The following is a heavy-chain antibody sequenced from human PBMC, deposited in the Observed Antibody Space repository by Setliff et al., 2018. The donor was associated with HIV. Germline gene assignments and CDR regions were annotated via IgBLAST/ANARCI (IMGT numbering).Heavy chain of an antibody. J-gene: IGHJ6*03. Sequence: GGSLRLSCEASGITFRDYAMTWVRQAPGRGLEWVSGISGSGGSVYHSDSVQGRFTISRDNSKNTVYLQMNSLTAEDTAVYYCAKDGGPMGIGDYYMDVWGKGTTVTVSS. D-gene: IGHD3-16*01. CDR3: AKDGGPMGIGDYYMDV. CDR2: ISGSGGSV. CDR1: GITFRDYA. V-gene: IGHV3-23*01.